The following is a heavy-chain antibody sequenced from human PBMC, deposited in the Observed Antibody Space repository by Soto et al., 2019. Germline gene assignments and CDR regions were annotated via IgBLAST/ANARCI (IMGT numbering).Heavy chain of an antibody. Sequence: SETLSLTCAVSGGAISGRCNYWGWIRQPPGKGLEYIGSIYSGGSTYYNPSLKSRVTLSVDTSNNQFSLQLNSVTPDDTAVYYCARLIGNSWLDSWGQGTLVTVSS. J-gene: IGHJ5*01. V-gene: IGHV4-39*01. CDR3: ARLIGNSWLDS. CDR1: GGAISGRCNY. CDR2: IYSGGST.